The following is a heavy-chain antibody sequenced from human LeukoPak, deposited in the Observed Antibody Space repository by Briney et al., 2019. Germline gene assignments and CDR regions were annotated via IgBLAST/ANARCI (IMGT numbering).Heavy chain of an antibody. V-gene: IGHV3-33*01. CDR1: GFTFSSYG. CDR3: ARDQIPGGDWLPRLYGMDV. D-gene: IGHD3-9*01. Sequence: GSLRLSCAASGFTFSSYGMHWVRQAPGKGLEWVAVIWYDGSNKYYADSVKGRFTISRDNSKNTLYLQMNNLRAGGTAVYYCARDQIPGGDWLPRLYGMDVWGQGTTVTVSS. CDR2: IWYDGSNK. J-gene: IGHJ6*02.